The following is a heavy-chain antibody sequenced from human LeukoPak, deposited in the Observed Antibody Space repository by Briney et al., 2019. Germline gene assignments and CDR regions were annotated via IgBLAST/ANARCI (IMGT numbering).Heavy chain of an antibody. CDR1: GFTFSSYA. J-gene: IGHJ6*04. V-gene: IGHV3-30*04. Sequence: GRSLRLSCAASGFTFSSYAMHWVRQAPGKGLEWVAVISYDGSNKYYADSVKGRFTISRDNSKNTLYLQMNSLRAEDTAVYYYARDLRITMVRGVIISPDYYYYYGMDVWGKGTTVTVSS. CDR3: ARDLRITMVRGVIISPDYYYYYGMDV. D-gene: IGHD3-10*01. CDR2: ISYDGSNK.